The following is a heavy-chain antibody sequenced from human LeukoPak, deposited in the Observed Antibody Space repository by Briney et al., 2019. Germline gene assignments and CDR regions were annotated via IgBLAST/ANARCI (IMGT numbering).Heavy chain of an antibody. CDR3: ARDPQGDTDCDY. D-gene: IGHD3-16*01. J-gene: IGHJ4*02. Sequence: ASVKVSCKASGYTFTTYGISWVRQAPGQGLEWMGWINAYNGNTNYVQKLQGRVTMTTDTSTSTAYMELRSLRSDDTAVYYCARDPQGDTDCDYWGQGTLVTVS. V-gene: IGHV1-18*01. CDR2: INAYNGNT. CDR1: GYTFTTYG.